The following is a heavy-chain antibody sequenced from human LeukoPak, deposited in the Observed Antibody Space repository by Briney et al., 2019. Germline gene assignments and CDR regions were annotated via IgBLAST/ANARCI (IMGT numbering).Heavy chain of an antibody. V-gene: IGHV5-51*01. CDR2: IYPGDSDT. Sequence: GESLKISCKGSGYTFSNYWIGWVRQMPGKGLEWMGIIYPGDSDTRYSPSFQGQVTMSADKFISTAYLQWSSLKASDSAMYYCAKYYDRHGPDHWGQGTLVTVSS. CDR3: AKYYDRHGPDH. CDR1: GYTFSNYW. J-gene: IGHJ4*02. D-gene: IGHD3-22*01.